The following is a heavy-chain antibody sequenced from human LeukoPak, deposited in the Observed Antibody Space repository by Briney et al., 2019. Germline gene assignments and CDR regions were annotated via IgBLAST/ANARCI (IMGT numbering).Heavy chain of an antibody. D-gene: IGHD3-10*01. CDR2: IIPIFGTA. V-gene: IGHV1-69*05. J-gene: IGHJ4*02. Sequence: SVKVSCKASVGTFSSYAISWVRQAPGQGLEWMGGIIPIFGTANYAQKFQGRVTITTDESTSTAYMELSSLRSEDTAVYYCARSPISTFGALAYFDYWGQGTLVTVSS. CDR1: VGTFSSYA. CDR3: ARSPISTFGALAYFDY.